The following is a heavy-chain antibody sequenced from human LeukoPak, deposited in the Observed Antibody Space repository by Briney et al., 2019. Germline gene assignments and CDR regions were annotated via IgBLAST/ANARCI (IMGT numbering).Heavy chain of an antibody. CDR1: GGSISSSNW. V-gene: IGHV4-4*02. J-gene: IGHJ5*02. CDR2: IYHSGST. CDR3: ARAVRLVNRNWFRP. D-gene: IGHD4-23*01. Sequence: SETLSLTCAVSGGSISSSNWWSWVRQPPGKGLEWIGEIYHSGSTNYNPSLKSRVTISIDTSKKQFSLSLSSVTAADTAVYYCARAVRLVNRNWFRPWGQGNLVTGSP.